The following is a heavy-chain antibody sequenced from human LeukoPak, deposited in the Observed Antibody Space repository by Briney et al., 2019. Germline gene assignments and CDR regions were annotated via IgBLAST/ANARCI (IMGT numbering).Heavy chain of an antibody. CDR2: IYTSGST. CDR1: GGSISSYY. Sequence: SETLSLTCTVSGGSISSYYWSWIRQPAGKGLEWIGRIYTSGSTNYNPSLKSRVTMSVDTSKNQFSLKLSSVTAADTAVYYCARGGSEMATGLFDYWGQGTLVTVSS. J-gene: IGHJ4*02. D-gene: IGHD5-24*01. V-gene: IGHV4-4*07. CDR3: ARGGSEMATGLFDY.